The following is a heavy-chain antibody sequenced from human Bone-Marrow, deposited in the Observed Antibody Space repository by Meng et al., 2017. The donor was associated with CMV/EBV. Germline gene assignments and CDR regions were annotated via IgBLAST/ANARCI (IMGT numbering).Heavy chain of an antibody. Sequence: FGMHWVRQAPGKGLEWVAFIRYDGSNKYYADSVKGRFTISRDNSKNTLYLQMNSLKAEDTAVYYCAKDASSTGDFWSGYPYNCFDPWGQGTRSPSPQ. CDR3: AKDASSTGDFWSGYPYNCFDP. CDR2: IRYDGSNK. J-gene: IGHJ5*02. CDR1: FG. D-gene: IGHD3-3*01. V-gene: IGHV3-30*02.